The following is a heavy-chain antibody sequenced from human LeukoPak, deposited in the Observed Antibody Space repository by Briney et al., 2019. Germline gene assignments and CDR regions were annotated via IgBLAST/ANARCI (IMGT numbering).Heavy chain of an antibody. CDR1: GGSISSDSYY. Sequence: SETLSLTCTVSGGSISSDSYYWGWIRQPPGKGLQWIGCIYYSGSTYYKPSLKSRVTISVDTSKNQFSLKLSSVTAADTAVYYCARLRGYSYGYADYWGQGTLVTVSS. V-gene: IGHV4-39*07. D-gene: IGHD5-18*01. J-gene: IGHJ4*02. CDR2: IYYSGST. CDR3: ARLRGYSYGYADY.